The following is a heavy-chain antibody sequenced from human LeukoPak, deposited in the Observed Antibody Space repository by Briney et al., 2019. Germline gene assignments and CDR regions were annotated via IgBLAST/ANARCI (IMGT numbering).Heavy chain of an antibody. CDR1: GYTFTSYD. Sequence: ASVKVSCKASGYTFTSYDINWVRQATGQGLEWMGWMSPNSGNTGYAQKFQGRVTMTKNTSITTAYMDLSSLTSEDTAVYYCARALSWTTESYYYMDVWGKGTTVTVSS. J-gene: IGHJ6*03. CDR3: ARALSWTTESYYYMDV. D-gene: IGHD3/OR15-3a*01. V-gene: IGHV1-8*01. CDR2: MSPNSGNT.